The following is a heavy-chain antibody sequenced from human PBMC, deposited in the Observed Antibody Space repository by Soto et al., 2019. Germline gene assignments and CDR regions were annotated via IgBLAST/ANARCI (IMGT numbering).Heavy chain of an antibody. J-gene: IGHJ6*02. CDR3: ARLDSGSYPYYYYYGMDV. CDR1: GDSFTSYW. CDR2: IYPGDSNT. V-gene: IGHV5-51*01. D-gene: IGHD1-26*01. Sequence: PGESLKISCKGSGDSFTSYWIAWVRQMPGKGLEWMGIIYPGDSNTKYSPSFQGQVTISADKSISTAYLQWSSLKASDTAMYYCARLDSGSYPYYYYYGMDVWGQGTTVTVSS.